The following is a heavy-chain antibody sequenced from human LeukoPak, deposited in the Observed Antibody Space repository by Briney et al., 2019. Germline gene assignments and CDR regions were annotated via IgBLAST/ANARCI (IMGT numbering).Heavy chain of an antibody. V-gene: IGHV3-7*01. J-gene: IGHJ4*02. Sequence: GGSLRLSCAASGFTFSSYWMSWVRQAPGKGLEWVANIKQDGSEKYYVDSVKGRFTISRDNAKNSLYLQMNSLRAEDTAVYYCARGRKPLRSSSWKYWGQGTLVTVSS. CDR3: ARGRKPLRSSSWKY. D-gene: IGHD6-13*01. CDR1: GFTFSSYW. CDR2: IKQDGSEK.